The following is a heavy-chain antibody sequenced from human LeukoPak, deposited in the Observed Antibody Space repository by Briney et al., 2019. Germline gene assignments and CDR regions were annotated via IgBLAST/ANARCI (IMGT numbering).Heavy chain of an antibody. Sequence: SETLSLTCTVSGGSISSSSYYWGWIRQPPGKGLEWIGSIYYTGSTYYNPSLKIRFTISVDTSKTQFSLKLSSVTAADTAVYYCARANYYDSGGYYYDYWGQGTLVTVSS. CDR3: ARANYYDSGGYYYDY. D-gene: IGHD3-22*01. V-gene: IGHV4-39*01. CDR2: IYYTGST. J-gene: IGHJ4*02. CDR1: GGSISSSSYY.